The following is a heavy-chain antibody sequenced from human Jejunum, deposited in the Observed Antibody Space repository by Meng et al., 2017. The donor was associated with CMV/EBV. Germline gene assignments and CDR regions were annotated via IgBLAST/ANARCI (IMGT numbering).Heavy chain of an antibody. D-gene: IGHD1-26*01. Sequence: QITLKESGPTLVKPXXXXTXTXSFSGFSPSTSGESVGWIRQPPGKALEWLALIYRGDDKRYSPSLNSRLTIAKDTSKNEVVLTLTNMGPIDTGTYYCAHFVGGYYPSRPDYWGQGTLVTVSS. J-gene: IGHJ4*02. CDR3: AHFVGGYYPSRPDY. V-gene: IGHV2-5*02. CDR2: IYRGDDK. CDR1: GFSPSTSGES.